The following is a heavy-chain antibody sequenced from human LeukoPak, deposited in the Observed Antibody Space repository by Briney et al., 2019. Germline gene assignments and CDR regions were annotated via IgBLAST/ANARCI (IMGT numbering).Heavy chain of an antibody. CDR3: ARRPDILNSAFDI. D-gene: IGHD3-9*01. J-gene: IGHJ3*02. CDR2: IYPGDSDT. Sequence: GESLKISFKGSGYGFTSYWIGWVRRMPGKGVEWMGIIYPGDSDTRYSPSFQGQVTISADKSISTAYLQWSSLKASDTAMYYCARRPDILNSAFDIWGQGTMVTVSS. V-gene: IGHV5-51*01. CDR1: GYGFTSYW.